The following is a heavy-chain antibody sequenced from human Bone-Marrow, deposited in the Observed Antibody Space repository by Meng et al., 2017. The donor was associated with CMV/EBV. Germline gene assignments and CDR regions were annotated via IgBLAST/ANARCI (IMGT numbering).Heavy chain of an antibody. D-gene: IGHD6-13*01. CDR1: GYSISSGYY. CDR2: IYHSGST. V-gene: IGHV4-38-2*02. Sequence: SETLSLTCTVSGYSISSGYYWGWIRQPPGKGLEWIGSIYHSGSTYYNPSLKSRVTISVDTSKNQFSLKLSSVTAADTAVYYCATAQGVYSSSWPGSWFDPWGQGNLVNIAS. J-gene: IGHJ5*02. CDR3: ATAQGVYSSSWPGSWFDP.